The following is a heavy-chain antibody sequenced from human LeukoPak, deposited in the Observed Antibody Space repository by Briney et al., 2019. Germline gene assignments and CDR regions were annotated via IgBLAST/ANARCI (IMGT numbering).Heavy chain of an antibody. CDR1: GFTFSSYG. Sequence: GGSLRLSCAASGFTFSSYGMHWVRQAPGKGLEWVAFIRYDGSNKYCADSVKGRFTISRDNARRSLYLQMNSLRVEDTAMYYCVSSLHGFSYGPGYWGQGTLVIVSS. V-gene: IGHV3-30*02. CDR3: VSSLHGFSYGPGY. J-gene: IGHJ4*02. CDR2: IRYDGSNK. D-gene: IGHD3-10*01.